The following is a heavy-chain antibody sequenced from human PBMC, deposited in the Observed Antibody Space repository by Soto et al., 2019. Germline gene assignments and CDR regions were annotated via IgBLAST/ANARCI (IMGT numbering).Heavy chain of an antibody. D-gene: IGHD4-17*01. CDR2: INHSGST. J-gene: IGHJ4*02. CDR3: ARGPRVLRWSD. V-gene: IGHV4-34*01. CDR1: GGSFSGYY. Sequence: QVQLQQWGAGLLKPSETLSLTCAVYGGSFSGYYWCWIRQPPGKGLVWIGEINHSGSTNYNTSLKSRFTIAVDTSKNQFSLKLSSGTAADTSVYYCARGPRVLRWSDWGQGTLVTVSS.